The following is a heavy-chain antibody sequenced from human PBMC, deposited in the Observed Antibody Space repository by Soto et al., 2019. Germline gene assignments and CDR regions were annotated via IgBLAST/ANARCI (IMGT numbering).Heavy chain of an antibody. V-gene: IGHV6-1*01. CDR1: GDSISRNTAA. J-gene: IGHJ4*02. D-gene: IGHD1-1*01. CDR2: TYYRSKWYF. CDR3: ASHPLNWSDADS. Sequence: SQTLSLTCVISGDSISRNTAAWNWIRRSPSRGLEWLGRTYYRSKWYFDYAVSLKSRITINPDTSRNQFSLTMKSVTAADTGVYYCASHPLNWSDADSWGQGVLVTVSS.